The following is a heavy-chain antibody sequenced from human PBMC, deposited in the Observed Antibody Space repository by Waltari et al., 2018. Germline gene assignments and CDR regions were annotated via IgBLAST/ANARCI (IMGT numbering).Heavy chain of an antibody. CDR3: ATALIIVGATCAFDI. CDR2: FDREDGET. CDR1: GSTLTELS. Sequence: QVQLVQSGAEVKKPGASVKVYCTVSGSTLTELSTHWVRQAPGKGLEWMGGFDREDGETIYAQKFQGRVTMTEDTSTDTAYMELSSLRSEDTAVYYCATALIIVGATCAFDIWGQGTMVTVSS. D-gene: IGHD1-26*01. V-gene: IGHV1-24*01. J-gene: IGHJ3*02.